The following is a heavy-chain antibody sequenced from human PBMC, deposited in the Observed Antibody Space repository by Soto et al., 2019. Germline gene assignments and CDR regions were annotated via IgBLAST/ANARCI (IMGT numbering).Heavy chain of an antibody. CDR3: TRETFGDRDY. CDR2: IDPYDTGI. D-gene: IGHD4-17*01. J-gene: IGHJ4*02. V-gene: IGHV3-74*01. Sequence: EVKLVESGGVLVQPGGSLRLSCRDSGFTFSGDWMHWVRQAPGKGLDWVSRIDPYDTGISYADSVKGRFTISRDNAKSTLYLQMNSLIPEDTAVYYCTRETFGDRDYWGQGTLVTVSS. CDR1: GFTFSGDW.